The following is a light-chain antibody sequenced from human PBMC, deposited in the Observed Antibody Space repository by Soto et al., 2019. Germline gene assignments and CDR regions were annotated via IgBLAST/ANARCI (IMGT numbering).Light chain of an antibody. CDR2: YDD. CDR1: SSNIGNNA. V-gene: IGLV1-36*01. J-gene: IGLJ3*02. Sequence: QSVLTQPPSVSEAPRQRVTISCSGGSSNIGNNAVNWYQQLPGKAPNLLIYYDDLLPSGVSDRFSGSKSGTSASLAISGLQSADEADYYCAAWDDRLNGPVFGGGTKLTVL. CDR3: AAWDDRLNGPV.